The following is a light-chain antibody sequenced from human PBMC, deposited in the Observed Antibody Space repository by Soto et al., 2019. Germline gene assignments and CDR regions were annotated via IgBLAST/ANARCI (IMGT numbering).Light chain of an antibody. CDR1: QGIANF. V-gene: IGKV1-9*01. Sequence: IQLTQSPSSLSASVGDRVTISCRASQGIANFLAWYQQKPGKAPKLLIYAASTLQSGVPSRLSGSGSGTDFTLTISRLQPEDFATYYCQQLNSFPIPFGPGTKVDIK. CDR2: AAS. CDR3: QQLNSFPIP. J-gene: IGKJ3*01.